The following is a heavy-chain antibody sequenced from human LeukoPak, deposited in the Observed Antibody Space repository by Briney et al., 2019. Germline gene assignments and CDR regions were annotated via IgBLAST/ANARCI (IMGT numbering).Heavy chain of an antibody. V-gene: IGHV1-69*04. D-gene: IGHD1-20*01. CDR2: IIPFLDVA. J-gene: IGHJ4*02. CDR1: GGTFSNYA. CDR3: ASPNDRITGTFRFDH. Sequence: GASVKVSCTASGGTFSNYAINWVRLAPGQGLEWMGRIIPFLDVANYAQKFQDRVAITADKSTSTVYMELSSLRSEDTALYYCASPNDRITGTFRFDHWGQGTLVTVSS.